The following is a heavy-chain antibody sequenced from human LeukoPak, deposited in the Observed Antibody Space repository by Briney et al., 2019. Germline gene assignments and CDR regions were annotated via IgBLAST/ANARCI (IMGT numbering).Heavy chain of an antibody. Sequence: ASAKVSCKASGYTFTGYYMHWVRQAPGQGLEWMGWINPNSGGTNYAQKFQGRVTMTRDTSISTAYMELSRLRSDDTAVYYCARAVRYFDWLLGFSDYWGQGTLVTVSS. CDR1: GYTFTGYY. CDR2: INPNSGGT. J-gene: IGHJ4*02. D-gene: IGHD3-9*01. CDR3: ARAVRYFDWLLGFSDY. V-gene: IGHV1-2*02.